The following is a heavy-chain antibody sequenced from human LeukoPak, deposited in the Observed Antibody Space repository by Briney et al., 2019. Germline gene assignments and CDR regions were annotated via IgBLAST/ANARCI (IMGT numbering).Heavy chain of an antibody. CDR1: GFTFSSYG. D-gene: IGHD3-22*01. J-gene: IGHJ6*02. CDR3: AKESHYYDSSGYPPGYYYYGMDV. CDR2: ISYDGSNK. Sequence: GGSLRLSCAASGFTFSSYGMHWVRQAPGKGLEWVAVISYDGSNKYYADSVKGRFTISRDNSKNTLYLQMNSLRAEDTAVYYCAKESHYYDSSGYPPGYYYYGMDVWGQGTTVTVSS. V-gene: IGHV3-30*18.